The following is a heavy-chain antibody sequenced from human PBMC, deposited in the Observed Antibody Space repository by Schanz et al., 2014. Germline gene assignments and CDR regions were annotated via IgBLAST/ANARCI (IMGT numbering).Heavy chain of an antibody. Sequence: DVPLLESGGGLVQPGGSLRLSCAASGFTFNSYAMTWVRQAPGKGLEWVSSISHSGGSKYYADSVKGRFTISRDNSKNTLYLQMNSLRAEDTAVYYCAKDPSHGDYDYYFDYWGQGTLVTVSS. CDR3: AKDPSHGDYDYYFDY. J-gene: IGHJ4*02. CDR2: ISHSGGSK. CDR1: GFTFNSYA. V-gene: IGHV3-23*01. D-gene: IGHD3-22*01.